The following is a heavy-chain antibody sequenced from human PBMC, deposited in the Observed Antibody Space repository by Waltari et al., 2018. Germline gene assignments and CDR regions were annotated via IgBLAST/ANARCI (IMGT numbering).Heavy chain of an antibody. D-gene: IGHD6-13*01. CDR3: ATLIAATGWHKAAAPFDY. CDR1: GYTLTELS. J-gene: IGHJ4*02. Sequence: QVQLVQSGAEVKKPGASVKVSCKVSGYTLTELSMHWVRQAPGKGLEWMGGFDPEDGETIYAQKFQGRVTMTEDTSTDPAYMDLSSLRSEDTAVYYCATLIAATGWHKAAAPFDYWGQGTLVTVSS. V-gene: IGHV1-24*01. CDR2: FDPEDGET.